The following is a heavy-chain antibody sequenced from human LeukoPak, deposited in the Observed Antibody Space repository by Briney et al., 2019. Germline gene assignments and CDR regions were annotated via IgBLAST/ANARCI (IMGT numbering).Heavy chain of an antibody. V-gene: IGHV4-59*01. D-gene: IGHD6-13*01. J-gene: IGHJ3*02. CDR1: GGSISSFF. Sequence: SETLSPTCSVSGGSISSFFWSWIRQPPGKGLEWIAYIFYSGSTNYNPSLKSRVTISVDTSKNQFSLKLSSVTAADTAVYYCARVIRGIDALDIWGRGTMVTVSS. CDR3: ARVIRGIDALDI. CDR2: IFYSGST.